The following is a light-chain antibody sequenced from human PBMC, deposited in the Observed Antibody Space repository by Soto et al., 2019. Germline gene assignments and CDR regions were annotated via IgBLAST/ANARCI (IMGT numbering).Light chain of an antibody. J-gene: IGLJ2*01. CDR2: DVK. CDR1: SSDIGAYNY. CDR3: TSRTTCTTIV. V-gene: IGLV2-14*03. Sequence: QSVLTQPASVSGSPGQSITISCSGTSSDIGAYNYVSWYQQHPGKPHKLMYYDVKIRPSGGSTRFSGSKYGNTSSLTISGLQAEDEADYYCTSRTTCTTIVFGGGTKVTVL.